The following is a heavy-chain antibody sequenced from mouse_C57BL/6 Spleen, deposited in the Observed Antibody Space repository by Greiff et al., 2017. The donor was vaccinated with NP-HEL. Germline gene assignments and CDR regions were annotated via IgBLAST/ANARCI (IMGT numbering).Heavy chain of an antibody. CDR3: ARAVTGTGAMDY. CDR1: GFTFSDFY. CDR2: SRNKANDYTP. J-gene: IGHJ4*01. Sequence: EVQRVESGGGLVQSGRSLRLSCATSGFTFSDFYMEWVRQAPGKGLEWIAASRNKANDYTPEYSAYVKGRFIVSRDTSQSILYLQMNALRAEDTAIYYCARAVTGTGAMDYWGQGTSVTVSS. V-gene: IGHV7-1*01. D-gene: IGHD4-1*01.